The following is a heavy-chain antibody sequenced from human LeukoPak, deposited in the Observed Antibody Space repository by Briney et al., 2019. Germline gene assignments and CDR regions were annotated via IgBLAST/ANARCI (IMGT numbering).Heavy chain of an antibody. Sequence: GGSLRLSCAASRFTLGTYWMTWVRQGPGKGLEWVANIKQDGSEKYYVDSVKGRFIVSRDNAKNSLFLQMNSLRAEDTAVYYCAKQLGYCSDGSCYFPYWGQGTLVTVSS. CDR3: AKQLGYCSDGSCYFPY. J-gene: IGHJ4*02. CDR2: IKQDGSEK. D-gene: IGHD2-15*01. CDR1: RFTLGTYW. V-gene: IGHV3-7*03.